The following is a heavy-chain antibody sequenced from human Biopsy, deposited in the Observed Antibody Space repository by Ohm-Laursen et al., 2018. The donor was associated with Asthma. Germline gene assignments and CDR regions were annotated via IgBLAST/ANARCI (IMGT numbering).Heavy chain of an antibody. Sequence: GGSVKVSCKISGYSLTDLSMHWVRQAPGQGLEWMGGHDHEEGGTVNARRFQGRATMTEDTSTDTAYMELSSLSSDDTAVYYCASDFPKDYVRYNFQFWGQGTLVTVSS. D-gene: IGHD4-17*01. J-gene: IGHJ4*02. V-gene: IGHV1-24*01. CDR2: HDHEEGGT. CDR1: GYSLTDLS. CDR3: ASDFPKDYVRYNFQF.